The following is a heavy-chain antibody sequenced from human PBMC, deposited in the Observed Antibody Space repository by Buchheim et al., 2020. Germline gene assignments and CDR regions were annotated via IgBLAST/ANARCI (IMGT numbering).Heavy chain of an antibody. V-gene: IGHV4-39*01. CDR2: IYYSGST. CDR1: GGSISSSSYY. D-gene: IGHD6-13*01. CDR3: ARLGGRSSSWYWFDP. J-gene: IGHJ5*02. Sequence: QLQLQESGPGLVKPSETLSLTCTVSGGSISSSSYYWGWIRQPPGKGLEWIGSIYYSGSTYYNPSLKSRVTISVDTSKNQFSLKLSSVTAADTAVYYCARLGGRSSSWYWFDPWGQGT.